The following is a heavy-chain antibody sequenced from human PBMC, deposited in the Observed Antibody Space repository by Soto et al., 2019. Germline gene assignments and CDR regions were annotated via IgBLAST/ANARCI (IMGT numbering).Heavy chain of an antibody. D-gene: IGHD1-26*01. Sequence: QVQLVESGGGVVQPGRSLRLSCGASGLTFSRYGMHWVRQAPGKGLEWVALISYDGGLEYYSDSVKGRFTISRDNSKNTLYLQKTSLRAEDTAMYYCAKDQEWDHDPFDIWGQGTMVTVSS. CDR3: AKDQEWDHDPFDI. J-gene: IGHJ3*02. V-gene: IGHV3-30*18. CDR2: ISYDGGLE. CDR1: GLTFSRYG.